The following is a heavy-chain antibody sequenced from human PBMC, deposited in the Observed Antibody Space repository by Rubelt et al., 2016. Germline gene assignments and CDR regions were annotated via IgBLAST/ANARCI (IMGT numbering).Heavy chain of an antibody. V-gene: IGHV3-23*04. D-gene: IGHD6-19*01. CDR2: LSGSGGST. Sequence: EVQLVESGGGLVKPGGSLRLSCAASGFTFSNAWMSWVRQAPGKGLEWVSALSGSGGSTYYADSVKGRFTSARDNSKNTLYLQMNSLGAEGTAVYYCARSIAVAGAFDYWGQGTLVTASS. J-gene: IGHJ4*02. CDR1: GFTFSNAW. CDR3: ARSIAVAGAFDY.